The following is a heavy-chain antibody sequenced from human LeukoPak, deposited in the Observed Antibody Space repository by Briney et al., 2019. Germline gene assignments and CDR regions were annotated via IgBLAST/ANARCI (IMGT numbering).Heavy chain of an antibody. Sequence: ASVKVSCKASGYTFTSYYMHWVRQAPGQGLEWMGIINPSGGSTSYAQKFQGRVTMTRDVSTSTVYMELSSLRSEDTAVYYCARNGVGHCTNGVCLNWFDPWGQGTLVTVSS. CDR2: INPSGGST. V-gene: IGHV1-46*01. D-gene: IGHD2-8*01. CDR3: ARNGVGHCTNGVCLNWFDP. CDR1: GYTFTSYY. J-gene: IGHJ5*02.